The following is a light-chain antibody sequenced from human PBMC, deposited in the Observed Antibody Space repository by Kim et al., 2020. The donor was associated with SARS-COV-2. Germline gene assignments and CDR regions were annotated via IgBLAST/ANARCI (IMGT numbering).Light chain of an antibody. CDR2: GAS. Sequence: DIQMTQSPSSLSASVGDRVTITCRASQGISNYLAWYQQNPGKVPKILIYGASTLPSGVPSRFSGGGSGTDFTLTITNLQPEDVAIYYCQQYTRPPLTFGVGTKVDIK. CDR3: QQYTRPPLT. V-gene: IGKV1-27*01. CDR1: QGISNY. J-gene: IGKJ4*01.